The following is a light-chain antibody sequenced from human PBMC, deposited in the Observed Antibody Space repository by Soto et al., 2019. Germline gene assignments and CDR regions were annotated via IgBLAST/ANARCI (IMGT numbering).Light chain of an antibody. CDR2: AAS. CDR1: QTVSSSF. V-gene: IGKV3-20*01. Sequence: EIVLTQSPGTLSLSPGERATLSCRASQTVSSSFLAWYQQTPGQAPRLLIYAASSRATGIPDRFSGSGSGTDFTLTISSLQSEDFAVYYCQQYDNWPWTFGQGTKV. J-gene: IGKJ1*01. CDR3: QQYDNWPWT.